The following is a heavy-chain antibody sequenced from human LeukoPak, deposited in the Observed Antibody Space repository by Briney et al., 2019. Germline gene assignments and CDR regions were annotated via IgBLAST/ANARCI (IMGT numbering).Heavy chain of an antibody. CDR2: IGAYNGNT. CDR1: GYTFTSYG. CDR3: ARDRYRSSLFVDG. V-gene: IGHV1-18*01. J-gene: IGHJ4*02. D-gene: IGHD6-13*01. Sequence: ASVKLSCKASGYTFTSYGISWVRQAPGQGLEWMGWIGAYNGNTNYAQKLQGRVTITTDTSTSTDYMELSSLRSDDTAVYYCARDRYRSSLFVDGWGQGTLVTVSS.